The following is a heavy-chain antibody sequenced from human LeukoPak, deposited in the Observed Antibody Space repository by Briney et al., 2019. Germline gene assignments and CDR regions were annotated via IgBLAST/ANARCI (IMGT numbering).Heavy chain of an antibody. CDR2: VSGSGGNT. D-gene: IGHD3-22*01. CDR3: TKGGVVSAFGY. Sequence: TWVRQAPGKGLECVSTVSGSGGNTYYTDSVKGRFTISRDNSKNTLFLQMSSLRAEDTALYYCTKGGVVSAFGYWGQGVLVTVSS. J-gene: IGHJ4*02. V-gene: IGHV3-23*01.